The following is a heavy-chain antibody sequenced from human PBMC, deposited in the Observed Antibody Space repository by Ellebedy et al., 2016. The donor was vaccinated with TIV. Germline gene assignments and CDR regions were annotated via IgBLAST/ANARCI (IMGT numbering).Heavy chain of an antibody. CDR3: ARDCGGNVVLRYFDWRSNYYYYGMDV. D-gene: IGHD3-9*01. Sequence: GESLKISCAASGITFSSYSMNWVRQAPGKGLEWVSYISSSSSTIYYADSVKGRFTISRDNAKNSLYLQMNSLRAEDTAVYYCARDCGGNVVLRYFDWRSNYYYYGMDVWGQGTTVTVSS. CDR1: GITFSSYS. CDR2: ISSSSSTI. J-gene: IGHJ6*02. V-gene: IGHV3-48*01.